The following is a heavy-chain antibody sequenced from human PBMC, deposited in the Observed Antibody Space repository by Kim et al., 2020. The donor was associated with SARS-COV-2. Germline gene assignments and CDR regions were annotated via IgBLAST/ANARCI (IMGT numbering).Heavy chain of an antibody. CDR2: IYPGDSDT. D-gene: IGHD1-26*01. Sequence: GESLKISCKGSGYSFTSYWIGWVRQMPGKGLEWMGIIYPGDSDTRYSPSFQGQVTISADKSISTAYLQWSSLKASDTAMYYCAKQGYSGGYYERNWFDPWGQGTLVTVSS. V-gene: IGHV5-51*01. CDR1: GYSFTSYW. J-gene: IGHJ5*02. CDR3: AKQGYSGGYYERNWFDP.